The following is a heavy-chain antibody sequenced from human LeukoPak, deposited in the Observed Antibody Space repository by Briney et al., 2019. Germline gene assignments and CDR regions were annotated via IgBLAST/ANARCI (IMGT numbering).Heavy chain of an antibody. CDR2: IITILGIA. J-gene: IGHJ4*02. D-gene: IGHD5-24*01. CDR1: GGTFSSYA. Sequence: SVKVSCKASGGTFSSYAISWVRQAPGQGLEWMGRIITILGIANYAQKFQGRVTITADKSTSTAYMELSSLRSEDTAVYYCARVSKMATIGDFDYWGQGTLVTVSS. V-gene: IGHV1-69*04. CDR3: ARVSKMATIGDFDY.